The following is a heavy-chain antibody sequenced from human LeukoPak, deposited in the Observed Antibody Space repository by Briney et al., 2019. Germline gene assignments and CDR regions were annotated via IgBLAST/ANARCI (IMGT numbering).Heavy chain of an antibody. V-gene: IGHV1-2*06. CDR2: INPNSGGT. Sequence: ASVKVSCKVSGCTFISYAISWVRQAPGQGLEWMGRINPNSGGTNYAQKFQGRVTMTRDTSISTAYMELSRLRSDDTAVYYCARDRVRVVVPAAIFWFDPWGQGTLVTVSS. D-gene: IGHD2-2*01. J-gene: IGHJ5*02. CDR1: GCTFISYA. CDR3: ARDRVRVVVPAAIFWFDP.